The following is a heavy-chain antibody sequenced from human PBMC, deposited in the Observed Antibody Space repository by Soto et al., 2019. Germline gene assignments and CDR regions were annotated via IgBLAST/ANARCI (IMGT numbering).Heavy chain of an antibody. Sequence: PGGSLRLSCAPSGFIFSNYAMSWVRQARGKGLEWVSAISGSGADTYYTESVKGRFTISRDNFKNTLYLQMNSLRAEDTAVYYCAREGTIFGVVPYYYYYYGMDVWGQGTTVTVSS. CDR1: GFIFSNYA. V-gene: IGHV3-23*01. CDR3: AREGTIFGVVPYYYYYYGMDV. D-gene: IGHD3-3*01. J-gene: IGHJ6*02. CDR2: ISGSGADT.